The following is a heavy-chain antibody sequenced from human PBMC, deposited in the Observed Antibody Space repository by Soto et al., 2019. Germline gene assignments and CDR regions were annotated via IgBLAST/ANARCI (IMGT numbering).Heavy chain of an antibody. CDR3: ARVRGSRSDFDY. CDR2: IYFSGST. J-gene: IGHJ4*02. CDR1: GGSISKYH. V-gene: IGHV4-59*01. D-gene: IGHD1-26*01. Sequence: SETLSLTCSDSGGSISKYHWNWIRQPPGKGLEWIGSIYFSGSTNYNPSLKSRVTISVDTSKNQFSLKLSSVTAADTAVYYCARVRGSRSDFDYWGQGTLVTVSS.